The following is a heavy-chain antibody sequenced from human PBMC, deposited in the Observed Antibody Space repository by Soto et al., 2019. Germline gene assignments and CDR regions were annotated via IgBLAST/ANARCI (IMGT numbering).Heavy chain of an antibody. D-gene: IGHD5-12*01. CDR2: IIPIFGTA. CDR1: GGTFSSYA. Sequence: ASVKVSCKASGGTFSSYAISWVRQAPGQGLEWMGGIIPIFGTANYAQKFQGRVTITADESTSTAYMELSSLRSEDTAVYYCARDLQVGIVATIARGHYYYYGMDVWGQGTTVTVSS. V-gene: IGHV1-69*13. CDR3: ARDLQVGIVATIARGHYYYYGMDV. J-gene: IGHJ6*02.